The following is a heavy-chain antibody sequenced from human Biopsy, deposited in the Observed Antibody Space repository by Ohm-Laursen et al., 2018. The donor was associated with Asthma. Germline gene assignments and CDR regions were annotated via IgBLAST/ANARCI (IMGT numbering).Heavy chain of an antibody. CDR1: GVSIRSYY. D-gene: IGHD2-15*01. CDR2: NHYSGST. CDR3: AGFCSGGNCPDH. Sequence: SEALSLTWTVSGVSIRSYYWTCIRQPPGKGLEGIGNNHYSGSTYFNPSLKSRVTITEDTYKKQIPLRVSPVTAADTAVYYYAGFCSGGNCPDHWGQGTLVTVSS. V-gene: IGHV4-59*01. J-gene: IGHJ4*02.